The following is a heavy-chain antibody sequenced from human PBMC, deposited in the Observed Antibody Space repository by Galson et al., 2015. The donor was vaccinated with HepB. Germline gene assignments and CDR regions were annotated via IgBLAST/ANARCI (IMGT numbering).Heavy chain of an antibody. Sequence: SLRLSCAASGFTFSSYAMSWVRQAPGKGLEWVSAISGSGGSTYYADSVKGRFTISRDNSKNTLYLQMNSLRAEDTAIYYCARLSGSYLEYWGQGALVTVSS. CDR2: ISGSGGST. V-gene: IGHV3-23*01. CDR3: ARLSGSYLEY. J-gene: IGHJ4*02. D-gene: IGHD1-26*01. CDR1: GFTFSSYA.